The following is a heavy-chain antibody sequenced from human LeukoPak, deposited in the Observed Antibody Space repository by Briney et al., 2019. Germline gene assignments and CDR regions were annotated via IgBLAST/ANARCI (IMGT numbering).Heavy chain of an antibody. CDR1: VYTFSGYY. V-gene: IGHV1-2*02. Sequence: ASVKVSCKASVYTFSGYYIHWVRQAPGQGLEWMGWINPNSGGTNYAQKSQGRVTMTKDTSITTAYMELSRLRYDDTALYYCARLGIVPAGIDYWGQGTLLTVSS. CDR2: INPNSGGT. J-gene: IGHJ4*02. D-gene: IGHD6-13*01. CDR3: ARLGIVPAGIDY.